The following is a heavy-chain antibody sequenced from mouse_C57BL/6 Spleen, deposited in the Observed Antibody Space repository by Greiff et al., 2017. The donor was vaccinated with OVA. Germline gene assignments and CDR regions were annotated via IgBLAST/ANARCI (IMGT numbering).Heavy chain of an antibody. Sequence: VQLQQSGAELVRPGSSVKMSCKTSGYTFTSYGINWVKQRPGQGLEWIGYIYLGNGYTEYNEKFKGKATLTSDTSSSTAYMQLSSLTSEDSAIYFGARGYYGSSSWYCDVWGTGTTVTVSS. CDR1: GYTFTSYG. D-gene: IGHD1-1*01. CDR2: IYLGNGYT. CDR3: ARGYYGSSSWYCDV. V-gene: IGHV1-58*01. J-gene: IGHJ1*03.